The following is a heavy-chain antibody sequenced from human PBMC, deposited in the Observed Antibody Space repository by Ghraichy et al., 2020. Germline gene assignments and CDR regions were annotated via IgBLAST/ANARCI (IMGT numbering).Heavy chain of an antibody. J-gene: IGHJ3*01. D-gene: IGHD2-2*01. CDR2: IYSSGRT. CDR3: AREGSSSRGHDPFDV. CDR1: GASNTWYY. Sequence: SETLSLTCTVSGASNTWYYYNWIRQPPGKGLEWIGSIYSSGRTNYSPSLKSRVTISLDTSKNQISLKLNSVTAADTAFYFCAREGSSSRGHDPFDVWGQGTLLTVSS. V-gene: IGHV4-4*08.